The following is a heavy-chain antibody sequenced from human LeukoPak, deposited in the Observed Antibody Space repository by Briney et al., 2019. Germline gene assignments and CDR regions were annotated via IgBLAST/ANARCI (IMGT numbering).Heavy chain of an antibody. CDR2: IRYDGSSK. CDR3: AKDLITDFWDY. J-gene: IGHJ4*02. Sequence: PGGSLRLSCAASGFTFSSYGMHWVRQAPGKGLEWVAFIRYDGSSKYYADSVKGRFTISRDNSKNTLYLQMNSLRAEDTAVYYCAKDLITDFWDYWGQGTLVTVSS. D-gene: IGHD3-3*01. CDR1: GFTFSSYG. V-gene: IGHV3-30*02.